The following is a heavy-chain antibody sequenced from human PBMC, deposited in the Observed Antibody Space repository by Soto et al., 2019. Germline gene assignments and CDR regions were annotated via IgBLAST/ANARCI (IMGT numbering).Heavy chain of an antibody. J-gene: IGHJ4*02. D-gene: IGHD3-3*01. V-gene: IGHV1-18*04. CDR1: GYTFSNYG. Sequence: SVKLSCTASGYTFSNYGIYWLRQAPGQGLEWLGWVSTYNGDTNYAQKFHDRVTMTTHTSTNTASMELRSLKSDDTAVYYCARGHFDFWSGYNIEYWGQGTSVIVYS. CDR2: VSTYNGDT. CDR3: ARGHFDFWSGYNIEY.